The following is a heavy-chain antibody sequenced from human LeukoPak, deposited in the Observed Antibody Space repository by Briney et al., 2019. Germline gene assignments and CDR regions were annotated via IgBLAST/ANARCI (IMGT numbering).Heavy chain of an antibody. CDR2: INPSGGST. CDR3: ARGSLIAVAGREYYFDY. J-gene: IGHJ4*02. V-gene: IGHV1-46*01. Sequence: ASVKVSCKASGYTFTSYYMHWVRQAPGQGLEWMGIINPSGGSTSYAQKFQGRVTMTRDTSTSTVYMELSSLRSEDTAVYYCARGSLIAVAGREYYFDYWGQGTLVTVSS. D-gene: IGHD6-19*01. CDR1: GYTFTSYY.